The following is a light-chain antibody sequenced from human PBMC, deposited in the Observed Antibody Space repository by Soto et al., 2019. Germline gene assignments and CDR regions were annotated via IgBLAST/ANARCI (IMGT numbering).Light chain of an antibody. J-gene: IGLJ1*01. Sequence: QSVLAQPPSVSGTPGQRVTISCPGSSSNIGKNTVSWYQQLPGAAPKPLISTDNQRPSGVPDRFSGSKSGTSASLAISGLQSEDEADYYCAAWDNSLNGHVLGTGTKVTVL. CDR3: AAWDNSLNGHV. V-gene: IGLV1-44*01. CDR1: SSNIGKNT. CDR2: TDN.